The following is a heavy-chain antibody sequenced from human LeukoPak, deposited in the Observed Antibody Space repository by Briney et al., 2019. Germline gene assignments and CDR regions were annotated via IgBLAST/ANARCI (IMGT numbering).Heavy chain of an antibody. CDR3: ARSGSFGYYFEY. V-gene: IGHV3-48*02. CDR2: ISSSSDTI. J-gene: IGHJ4*02. D-gene: IGHD1-26*01. CDR1: GFTFSTYS. Sequence: PGGSLRLSCAASGFTFSTYSMNWARQAPGKGLEWISFISSSSDTIYYAESVKGRFTISRDNAKTLMSLQMNSLRDEDTALYFCARSGSFGYYFEYWGQGTPVTVSS.